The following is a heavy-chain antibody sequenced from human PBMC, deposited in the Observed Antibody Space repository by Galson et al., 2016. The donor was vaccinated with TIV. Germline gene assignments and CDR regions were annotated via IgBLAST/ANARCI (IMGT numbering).Heavy chain of an antibody. Sequence: ETLSLTCAVYGGSFSGYYWSWIRQPPEKGLEWIGEINHSGSSNYNPSLKSRVTISMDTSKNQFSLKLTSVTAADTAVYYCARQRYQLVNSFDPWGQGIRVTVSA. CDR2: INHSGSS. CDR1: GGSFSGYY. V-gene: IGHV4-34*01. CDR3: ARQRYQLVNSFDP. D-gene: IGHD6-13*01. J-gene: IGHJ5*02.